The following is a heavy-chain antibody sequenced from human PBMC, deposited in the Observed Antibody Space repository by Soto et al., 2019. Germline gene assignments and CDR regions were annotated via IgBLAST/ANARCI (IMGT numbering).Heavy chain of an antibody. J-gene: IGHJ3*02. V-gene: IGHV4-38-2*01. CDR2: TYHSGST. CDR1: GYSISSGYY. D-gene: IGHD6-13*01. Sequence: SETLSLTCAVSGYSISSGYYWGWIRQPPGEGLEWIGSTYHSGSTYYNPSLKSRVTISVDTSKNQFSLKLSSVTAADTAVYYCARQDSSPPDAFDIWGQGTMVTVSS. CDR3: ARQDSSPPDAFDI.